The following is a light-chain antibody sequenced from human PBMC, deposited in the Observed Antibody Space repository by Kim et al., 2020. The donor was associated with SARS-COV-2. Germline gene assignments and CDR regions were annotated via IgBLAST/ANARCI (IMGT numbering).Light chain of an antibody. J-gene: IGKJ1*01. Sequence: SPGESATLSCRASQSVSSSHLAWYQQKPGQSPRLLIYGAFSRATGIPERFSGSGSGTDFSLTISRLEPEDFAVFYCHQYDNSPWTFGQGTKVDIK. CDR1: QSVSSSH. CDR3: HQYDNSPWT. CDR2: GAF. V-gene: IGKV3-20*01.